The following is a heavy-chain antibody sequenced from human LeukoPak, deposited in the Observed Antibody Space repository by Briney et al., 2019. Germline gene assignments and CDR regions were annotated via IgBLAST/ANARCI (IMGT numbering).Heavy chain of an antibody. CDR2: INDSGST. CDR3: ARNSSGYLQS. Sequence: PSETLSLTCAVYGESFSVYYWSWSWIRQPPGKGLEWIVEINDSGSTNYNPSLKSRVTISVDASKNQFSLKLNSVTAADTAVYYCARNSSGYLQSWGQGTLVTVSS. V-gene: IGHV4-34*01. CDR1: GESFSVYY. D-gene: IGHD3-22*01. J-gene: IGHJ5*02.